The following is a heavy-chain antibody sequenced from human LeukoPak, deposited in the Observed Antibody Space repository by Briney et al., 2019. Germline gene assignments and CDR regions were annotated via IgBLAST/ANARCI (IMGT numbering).Heavy chain of an antibody. J-gene: IGHJ4*02. CDR2: IWYDGSNK. D-gene: IGHD3-9*01. CDR1: GFTFSSYG. V-gene: IGHV3-33*01. Sequence: QPGGSLRLSCAASGFTFSSYGMHWVRQAPGKGLEWVAVIWYDGSNKYYADSVKGRFTISRDNSKNTLYLQMNSLRAEGTAVYYCARIQRAGYLSRYWGQGTLVTVAS. CDR3: ARIQRAGYLSRY.